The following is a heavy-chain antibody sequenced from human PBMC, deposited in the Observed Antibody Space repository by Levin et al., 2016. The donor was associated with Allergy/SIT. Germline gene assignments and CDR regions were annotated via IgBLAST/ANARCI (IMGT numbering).Heavy chain of an antibody. D-gene: IGHD6-19*01. CDR3: ARSPPPYSSGWGFFDY. CDR2: ILYTGTT. V-gene: IGHV4-59*01. J-gene: IGHJ4*02. Sequence: WIRQPPGKGLEWIGYILYTGTTNYNPSLKSRLTMSLDTSQNQFSLRLTSVTAADTALYFCARSPPPYSSGWGFFDYWGQGALVTVSS.